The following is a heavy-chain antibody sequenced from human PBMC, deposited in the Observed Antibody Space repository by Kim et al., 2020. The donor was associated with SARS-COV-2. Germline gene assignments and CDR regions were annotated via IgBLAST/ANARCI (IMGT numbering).Heavy chain of an antibody. V-gene: IGHV4-39*07. CDR2: IYYSGTT. CDR3: ARGGGMVKVFGWFDP. D-gene: IGHD3-3*01. J-gene: IGHJ5*02. Sequence: SETLSLTCTVSGGSVTTSSYYWGWIRQPPGKELEWIGNIYYSGTTYYNPSLMGRVAISRDTSKNQFSLKLSSVTAADTAVYYCARGGGMVKVFGWFDPWGPGTLVTISS. CDR1: GGSVTTSSYY.